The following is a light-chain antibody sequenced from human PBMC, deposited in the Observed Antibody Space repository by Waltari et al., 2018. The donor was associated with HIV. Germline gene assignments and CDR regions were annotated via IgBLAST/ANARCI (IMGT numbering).Light chain of an antibody. CDR1: SRDGGGYNY. CDR2: EVN. CDR3: SSYTSSSTHV. J-gene: IGLJ1*01. Sequence: QSALTQPASVSASPGQSITISCTGTSRDGGGYNYVSWYRQHPGEAPKVIIYEVNRRPSGVSNRFTASKSGNTASLAISGLQPEDEADYFCSSYTSSSTHVFGPGTKVTVL. V-gene: IGLV2-14*03.